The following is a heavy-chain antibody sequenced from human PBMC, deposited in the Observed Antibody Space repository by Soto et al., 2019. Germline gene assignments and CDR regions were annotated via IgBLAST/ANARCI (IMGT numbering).Heavy chain of an antibody. CDR1: GGSISSGGYS. J-gene: IGHJ4*02. CDR3: ARVNKHFDSSGYSLAYFDY. Sequence: SETLSLTCAVSGGSISSGGYSWSWIRQPPGKGLEWIGYIYHSGSTYYNPSLKSRVTISVDRSKNQFSLKLSSVTAADTAVYYCARVNKHFDSSGYSLAYFDYWGQGTLVTVSS. D-gene: IGHD3-22*01. V-gene: IGHV4-30-2*01. CDR2: IYHSGST.